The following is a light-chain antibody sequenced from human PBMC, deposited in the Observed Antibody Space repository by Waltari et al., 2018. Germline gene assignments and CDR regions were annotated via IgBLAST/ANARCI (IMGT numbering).Light chain of an antibody. J-gene: IGLJ3*02. CDR3: GTWDSTLL. Sequence: QSVLTQPPPVSAAPGQTVTISCSGSRSNIGNNYVSWYQQLPGTAPKLLIYDNNKRPSGIPDRFSGSKSVTSATLGITGLQTGDEADYYCGTWDSTLLFGGGTKLTVL. CDR1: RSNIGNNY. CDR2: DNN. V-gene: IGLV1-51*01.